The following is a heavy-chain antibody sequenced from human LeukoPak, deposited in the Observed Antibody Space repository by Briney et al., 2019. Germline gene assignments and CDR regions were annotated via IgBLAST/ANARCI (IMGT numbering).Heavy chain of an antibody. CDR2: ISGSGDAR. CDR3: AKERFRALDP. V-gene: IGHV3-23*01. Sequence: PGGSLRLSCTGSGFTFSNYAMTWVRQAPGKGLEWVSTISGSGDARYYADSVKGRFTISRDNPINTLHLQMSSLRAEDTALYYCAKERFRALDPWGQGTLVSVAP. D-gene: IGHD3-3*01. J-gene: IGHJ5*02. CDR1: GFTFSNYA.